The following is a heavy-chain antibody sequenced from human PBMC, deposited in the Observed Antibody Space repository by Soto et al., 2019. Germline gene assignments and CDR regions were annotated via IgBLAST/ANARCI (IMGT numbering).Heavy chain of an antibody. CDR1: GGSVNGYY. V-gene: IGHV4-34*01. Sequence: PSETLSLTCAVYGGSVNGYYWNWIRQPPGKGLEWIGEINHTGGTPYNPSLKSRVTMSVDTSKNQFSLSLSSVTAADTAIYYCAARITVFGLLIPPFDPWGQGTQVTVSS. D-gene: IGHD3-3*01. CDR2: INHTGGT. J-gene: IGHJ5*02. CDR3: AARITVFGLLIPPFDP.